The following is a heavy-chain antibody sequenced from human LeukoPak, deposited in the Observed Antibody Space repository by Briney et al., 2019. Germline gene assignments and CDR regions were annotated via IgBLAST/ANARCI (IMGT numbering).Heavy chain of an antibody. CDR3: ARDRIVGTTTTWNYFDY. V-gene: IGHV3-11*01. D-gene: IGHD1-26*01. CDR2: ISSSGDSI. Sequence: KTGGSLRLSCAASGFALSDYFMSWIRQAPGKGLEWVSYISSSGDSIYYADSVKGRFTISRDNAKNSPFLQLDSLRAEDTAVYYCARDRIVGTTTTWNYFDYWGQGALVTVSS. J-gene: IGHJ4*02. CDR1: GFALSDYF.